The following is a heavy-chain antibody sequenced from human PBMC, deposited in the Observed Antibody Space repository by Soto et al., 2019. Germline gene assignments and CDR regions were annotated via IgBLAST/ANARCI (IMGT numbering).Heavy chain of an antibody. V-gene: IGHV4-59*01. CDR3: ARDREYYDSSGLYFDY. D-gene: IGHD3-22*01. CDR2: TYYGWNT. J-gene: IGHJ4*02. CDR1: GGSISDYY. Sequence: LSLTCSVSGGSISDYYRSWIRQPPGKGLEWIGYTYYGWNTNYNPSLKSRVTISVDTSKNQFSLKLISVTAADTAVYYCARDREYYDSSGLYFDYWGQGTLVTVSS.